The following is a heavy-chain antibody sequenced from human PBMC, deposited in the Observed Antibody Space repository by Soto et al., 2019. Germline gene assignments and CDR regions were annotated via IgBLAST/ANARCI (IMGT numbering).Heavy chain of an antibody. CDR2: ISPSGTT. J-gene: IGHJ4*02. Sequence: QVQLQQWGAGLLKPSETLSLTCAVYGGSFSGYYWTWFRQPPGQGLEWIGEISPSGTTKYIPSLKSRVTISADTSKNQFSLKVTSVTAADTAVYYCVTWLWFGTQPEIWGQGALVTVSS. CDR3: VTWLWFGTQPEI. V-gene: IGHV4-34*01. D-gene: IGHD3-10*01. CDR1: GGSFSGYY.